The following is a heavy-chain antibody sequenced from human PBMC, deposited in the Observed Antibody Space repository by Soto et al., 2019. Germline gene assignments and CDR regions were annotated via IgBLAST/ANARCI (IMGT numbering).Heavy chain of an antibody. CDR3: ARKQAGYFYGIDY. Sequence: SETLSLTCTVSGGSITSGGYYWSWIRQHPGKGLEWLGYIYDSGSTFYNPSLKSRITLSVDTSKDQFSLKLSSVTVADTAVYFCARKQAGYFYGIDYWGQGTLVTVSS. D-gene: IGHD3-10*01. CDR1: GGSITSGGYY. V-gene: IGHV4-31*03. J-gene: IGHJ4*02. CDR2: IYDSGST.